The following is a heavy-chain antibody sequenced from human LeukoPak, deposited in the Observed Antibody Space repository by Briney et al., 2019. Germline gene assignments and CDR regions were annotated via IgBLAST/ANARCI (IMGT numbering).Heavy chain of an antibody. J-gene: IGHJ6*03. V-gene: IGHV4-4*08. CDR1: GGSISSYY. D-gene: IGHD2-2*01. Sequence: PSETLSLTCTVSGGSISSYYWSWIRQPPGKGLEWIGRINKSGSTNYNPSLKSRVTISVDTSKKQFSLKLRSVTAADTAVYYCAREGNSYCSSTSCYSYYYYNYMDVWGKGTTVTISS. CDR2: INKSGST. CDR3: AREGNSYCSSTSCYSYYYYNYMDV.